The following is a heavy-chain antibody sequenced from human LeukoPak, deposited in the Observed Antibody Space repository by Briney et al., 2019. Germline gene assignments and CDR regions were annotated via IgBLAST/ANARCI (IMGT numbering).Heavy chain of an antibody. J-gene: IGHJ4*02. D-gene: IGHD2/OR15-2a*01. CDR3: ARGRFYGISGDS. CDR2: IYYSGSA. Sequence: SQTLSLTCSVSGGAIGSDGYYWNWIRQHPGKGLEWIGYIYYSGSASYNPSLKSRVTISVDTSKNQFSLRLSSVTAADTAVYYCARGRFYGISGDSWGQGSLVTVSS. CDR1: GGAIGSDGYY. V-gene: IGHV4-31*03.